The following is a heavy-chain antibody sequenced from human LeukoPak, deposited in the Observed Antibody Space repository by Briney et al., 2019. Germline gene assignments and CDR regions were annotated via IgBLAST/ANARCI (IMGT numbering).Heavy chain of an antibody. CDR1: GYTFPSHG. J-gene: IGHJ3*01. Sequence: ASVKVSCKTSGYTFPSHGIAWVRQAAGQGLEWLGWINPYNGNTYYAQKVQGTVTMTTDTSATTAYMELRSLRSDGTAVYYCARGNYGALDFWGQGTMVTVSS. CDR2: INPYNGNT. CDR3: ARGNYGALDF. D-gene: IGHD3-10*01. V-gene: IGHV1-18*01.